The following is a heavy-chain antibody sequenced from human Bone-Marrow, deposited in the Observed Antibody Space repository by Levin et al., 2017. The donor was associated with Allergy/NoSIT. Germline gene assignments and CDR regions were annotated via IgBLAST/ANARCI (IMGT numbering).Heavy chain of an antibody. CDR3: AGCDTSGYHSPCDY. CDR2: ISGSGSNT. Sequence: GGSLRLSCVASGLIFSNYAMNWVRQAPGKGLEWVSQISGSGSNTHYADSVRGRFTFSRDNSNNTVYLQMNSLRADDTAVYYCAGCDTSGYHSPCDYWGQGALVTVS. V-gene: IGHV3-23*01. CDR1: GLIFSNYA. D-gene: IGHD3-22*01. J-gene: IGHJ4*02.